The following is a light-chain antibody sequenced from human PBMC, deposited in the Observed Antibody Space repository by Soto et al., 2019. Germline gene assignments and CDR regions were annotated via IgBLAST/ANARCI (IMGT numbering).Light chain of an antibody. V-gene: IGKV1-5*01. CDR1: QSISSW. Sequence: DIQMTQSPSSLSASVGDRVTITCQASQSISSWLAWYQQKPGKAPKLLIYDASSLESGVPSRFSGSGSGTDFTLKISRVEPEDVGVYYCMQALQTRTFGQGTKVDI. CDR3: MQALQTRT. CDR2: DAS. J-gene: IGKJ1*01.